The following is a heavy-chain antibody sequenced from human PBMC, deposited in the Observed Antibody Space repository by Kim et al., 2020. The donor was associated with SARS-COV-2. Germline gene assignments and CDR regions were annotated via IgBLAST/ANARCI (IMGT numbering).Heavy chain of an antibody. D-gene: IGHD6-19*01. Sequence: GGSLRLSCAASGFTFSSYSMNWVRQAPGKGLEWVSSISSSSSYIYYADSVKGRFTISRDNAKNSLYLQMNSLRAEDTAVYYCARDILAAVAAKQSGYYYYYGMDVWGQGTTVTVSS. CDR3: ARDILAAVAAKQSGYYYYYGMDV. CDR2: ISSSSSYI. V-gene: IGHV3-21*01. CDR1: GFTFSSYS. J-gene: IGHJ6*02.